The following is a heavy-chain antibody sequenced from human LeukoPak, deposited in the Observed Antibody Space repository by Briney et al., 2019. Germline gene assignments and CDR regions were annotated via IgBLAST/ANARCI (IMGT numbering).Heavy chain of an antibody. J-gene: IGHJ6*02. CDR2: MSYDGSNK. V-gene: IGHV3-30-3*01. Sequence: PGRSLRLSCAASGFTFSSYAIHWVRQAPGKGLEWVAVMSYDGSNKYYADSVKGRFTISRDNSKNTLYLQMNSLRAEDTAVYYCARAGIAAADSYYYGMDVWGQGTTVTVSS. CDR3: ARAGIAAADSYYYGMDV. D-gene: IGHD6-13*01. CDR1: GFTFSSYA.